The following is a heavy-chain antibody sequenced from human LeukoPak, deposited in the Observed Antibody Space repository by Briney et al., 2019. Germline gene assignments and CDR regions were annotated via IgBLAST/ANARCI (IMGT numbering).Heavy chain of an antibody. J-gene: IGHJ6*03. CDR2: LDESGRP. V-gene: IGHV4-39*07. Sequence: SETLSLTCSVSGGSIRSGDHHWAWVRQPPGKGLEFIGSLDESGRPYYNRPLRSRVSISGDTSGKQFSLNLTSVTAADTAVYFCARDLGGYPFFMDVWGRGATVIVSS. D-gene: IGHD2-15*01. CDR3: ARDLGGYPFFMDV. CDR1: GGSIRSGDHH.